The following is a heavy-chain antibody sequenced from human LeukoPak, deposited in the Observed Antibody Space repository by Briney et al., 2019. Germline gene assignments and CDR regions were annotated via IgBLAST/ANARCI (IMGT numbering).Heavy chain of an antibody. CDR2: ISWNSGST. CDR1: GFTFDDYG. Sequence: GGSLRLSCAASGFTFDDYGMHWVRQAPGKGLEWVSGISWNSGSTGYADSVKGRFTISRDNAKNSLYLQMNSLRAEEMALYYCAKDVSSGIYGVDYWGQGTLVTVSS. CDR3: AKDVSSGIYGVDY. V-gene: IGHV3-9*03. J-gene: IGHJ4*02. D-gene: IGHD6-19*01.